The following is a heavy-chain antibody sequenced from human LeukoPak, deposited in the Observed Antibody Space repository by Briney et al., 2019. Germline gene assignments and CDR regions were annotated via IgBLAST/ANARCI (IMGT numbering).Heavy chain of an antibody. Sequence: SQTLSLTCTVSGGSISSGGYYWSWIRQHPGKGLGWIGYIYYSGSTYYNPSLKSRVTISEDTSKNQFSLKLSSVTAADTAVYYCARVIWFGESLILFDYWGQGTLVTVSS. J-gene: IGHJ4*02. CDR2: IYYSGST. D-gene: IGHD3-10*01. V-gene: IGHV4-31*03. CDR3: ARVIWFGESLILFDY. CDR1: GGSISSGGYY.